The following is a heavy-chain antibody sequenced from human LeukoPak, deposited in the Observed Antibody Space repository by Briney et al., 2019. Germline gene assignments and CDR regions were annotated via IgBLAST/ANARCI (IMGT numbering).Heavy chain of an antibody. D-gene: IGHD3-3*01. Sequence: SVKVSCKASGGTFSSYAISWVRQAPGQGLEWMGGIIPIFGTANYAQKFQGRVTITADESTSTAYMELSSLRSEDTAVYYCARDAPRLLRFLEWPHDAFDIWGQGTMVTVSS. J-gene: IGHJ3*02. CDR3: ARDAPRLLRFLEWPHDAFDI. V-gene: IGHV1-69*01. CDR1: GGTFSSYA. CDR2: IIPIFGTA.